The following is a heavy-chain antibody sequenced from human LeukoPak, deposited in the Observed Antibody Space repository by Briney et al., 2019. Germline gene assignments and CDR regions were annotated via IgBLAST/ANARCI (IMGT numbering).Heavy chain of an antibody. D-gene: IGHD5/OR15-5a*01. Sequence: SDTLARTCAVSGYSIRSSKWWGWIGQPPGKGLEWIGYIYYTGSTYYNPSLKSRVTMSVDTSKNQFSLKLSSVTAVDTAVYYCARADVSGFDIWGQGTMVTVSS. CDR1: GYSIRSSKW. CDR2: IYYTGST. CDR3: ARADVSGFDI. J-gene: IGHJ3*02. V-gene: IGHV4-28*03.